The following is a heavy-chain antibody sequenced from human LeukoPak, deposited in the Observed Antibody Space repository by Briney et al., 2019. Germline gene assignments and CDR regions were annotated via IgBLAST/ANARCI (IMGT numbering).Heavy chain of an antibody. Sequence: ASVKVSCKASGYTFARYGISWVRQAPGQGLEWMGWISAYNDDTKYAQHLQGRVTLTTDTSTGTAYMELRSLASDDTALYYCARDTARITTPGGPDYWGRGTLVTVSS. CDR1: GYTFARYG. CDR2: ISAYNDDT. J-gene: IGHJ4*02. CDR3: ARDTARITTPGGPDY. D-gene: IGHD6-13*01. V-gene: IGHV1-18*01.